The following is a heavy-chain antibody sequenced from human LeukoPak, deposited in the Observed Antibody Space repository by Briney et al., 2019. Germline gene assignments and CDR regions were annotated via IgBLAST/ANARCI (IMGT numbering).Heavy chain of an antibody. J-gene: IGHJ5*02. V-gene: IGHV4-34*01. CDR3: ARMSGVVVAGTSWFDP. D-gene: IGHD6-19*01. CDR1: GGSFRGYY. Sequence: SETLSLTCAVYGGSFRGYYWGWIRQPPGKGLEWIGEINHSGSTNYNPSLKSRVTISVDTSKNQFSLKLSSVTAADTAVYYCARMSGVVVAGTSWFDPWGQGTLVTVSS. CDR2: INHSGST.